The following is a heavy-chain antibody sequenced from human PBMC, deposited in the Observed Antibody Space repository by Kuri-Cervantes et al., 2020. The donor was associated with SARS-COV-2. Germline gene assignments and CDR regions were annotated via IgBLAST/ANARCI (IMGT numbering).Heavy chain of an antibody. V-gene: IGHV1-2*02. D-gene: IGHD3-22*01. J-gene: IGHJ5*02. Sequence: ASVKVSCKASGYTFTGYYMHWVRQAPGQGLEWMGWINPNSGGTNYAQKFQGRVTMTRDTSISTAYMELSRLRSDDTAVYYCGASGYWKDWFDPWGQGTQVTVSS. CDR3: GASGYWKDWFDP. CDR1: GYTFTGYY. CDR2: INPNSGGT.